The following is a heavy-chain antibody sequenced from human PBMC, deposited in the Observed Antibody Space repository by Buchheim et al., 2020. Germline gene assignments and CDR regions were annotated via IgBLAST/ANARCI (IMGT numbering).Heavy chain of an antibody. J-gene: IGHJ6*02. CDR1: GFTFSSYA. V-gene: IGHV3-23*01. Sequence: EVQLLESGGGLVQPGGSLRLSCAASGFTFSSYAMSWVRQAPGKGLAWVSAISGSGGSTYYADSVKGRFTISSDNSKNTLYLQRNSLRAEDTAVDYCAKEGDLGVYDFWSGRDYYYYGMDVWSQGTT. D-gene: IGHD3-3*01. CDR2: ISGSGGST. CDR3: AKEGDLGVYDFWSGRDYYYYGMDV.